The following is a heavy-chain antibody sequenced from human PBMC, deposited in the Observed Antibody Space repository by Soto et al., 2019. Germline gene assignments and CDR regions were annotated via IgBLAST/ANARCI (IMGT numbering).Heavy chain of an antibody. V-gene: IGHV3-66*01. J-gene: IGHJ3*02. Sequence: GGSLRLSCAASGFTVSSNYMSWVRQAPGKGLEWVSVIYSGGSTYYADSVKGRFTISRDNSKNTLYLQMNSLRAEDTAVYYCARERWRYCSSTSCYDDREDAFDIWGQGTMVTVSS. CDR1: GFTVSSNY. CDR3: ARERWRYCSSTSCYDDREDAFDI. D-gene: IGHD2-2*01. CDR2: IYSGGST.